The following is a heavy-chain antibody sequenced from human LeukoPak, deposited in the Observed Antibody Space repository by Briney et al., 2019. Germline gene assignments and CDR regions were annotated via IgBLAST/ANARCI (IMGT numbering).Heavy chain of an antibody. CDR1: GDSISSSSHH. Sequence: PSETLSLTCTVSGDSISSSSHHWGWIRQSPGKGLEWIGYIYYSGSTNYNPSLKSRVTISVDTSKNQFSLKLSSVTAADTAVYYCARELRFLEWFPYYYYMDVWGKGTTVTVSS. V-gene: IGHV4-61*01. D-gene: IGHD3-3*01. J-gene: IGHJ6*03. CDR3: ARELRFLEWFPYYYYMDV. CDR2: IYYSGST.